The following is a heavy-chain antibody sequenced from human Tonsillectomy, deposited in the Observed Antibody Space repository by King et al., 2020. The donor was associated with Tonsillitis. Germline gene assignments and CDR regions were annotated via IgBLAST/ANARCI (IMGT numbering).Heavy chain of an antibody. Sequence: QLVQSGTEVKRPGASVKVSCQASGYTFSGCYIHWVRQAPGQGLEWMGWINPRNGLTKYAQKFQDRVTMTRDTSADTANMELTRLGSDDTAVYYCERDTIFGGESMSWFDLWGQGTLVTVS. V-gene: IGHV1-2*02. D-gene: IGHD2-21*01. CDR3: ERDTIFGGESMSWFDL. J-gene: IGHJ5*02. CDR1: GYTFSGCY. CDR2: INPRNGLT.